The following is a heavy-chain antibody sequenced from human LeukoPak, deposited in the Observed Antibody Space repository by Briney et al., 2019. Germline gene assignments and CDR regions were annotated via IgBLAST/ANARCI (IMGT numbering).Heavy chain of an antibody. V-gene: IGHV1-69*13. CDR2: IIPIFGTA. D-gene: IGHD1-1*01. Sequence: SVRVSCKASGGTFSSYAISWVRQAPGQGLEWMGGIIPIFGTANYAQKFQGRVTITADESTSTAYMELSSLRSEDTAVYYCARGGRFLYYYYGMDVWGQGTTVTVSS. J-gene: IGHJ6*02. CDR3: ARGGRFLYYYYGMDV. CDR1: GGTFSSYA.